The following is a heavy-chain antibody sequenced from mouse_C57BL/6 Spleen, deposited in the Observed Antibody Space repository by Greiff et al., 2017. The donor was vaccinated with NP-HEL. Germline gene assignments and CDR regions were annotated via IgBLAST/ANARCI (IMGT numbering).Heavy chain of an antibody. J-gene: IGHJ4*01. CDR2: IYWDDDK. D-gene: IGHD1-1*01. Sequence: QVTLKESGPGILQSSQTLSLTCSFSGFSLSTSGMGVSWIRQPSGKGLEWLAHIYWDDDKRYNPSLKSRLTISKDTSRNQVFLKITSVDTADTATYYCARSGGTTGYYYAMDYWGQGSSVTVSS. V-gene: IGHV8-12*01. CDR1: GFSLSTSGMG. CDR3: ARSGGTTGYYYAMDY.